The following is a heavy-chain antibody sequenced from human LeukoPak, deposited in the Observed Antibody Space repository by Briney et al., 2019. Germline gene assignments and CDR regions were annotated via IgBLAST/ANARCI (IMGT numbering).Heavy chain of an antibody. V-gene: IGHV3-23*01. CDR3: AKDPAYYYDTQDAFDI. CDR2: ISGSGGST. J-gene: IGHJ3*02. D-gene: IGHD3-22*01. CDR1: GFTFSSYA. Sequence: GGSLRLSCAASGFTFSSYAMSWVRQAPGKGLEWVSAISGSGGSTYYADSVKGRFTISRDNSKNTLYLQMNSLRAEDTAVYYCAKDPAYYYDTQDAFDIWGQGTMVTVSS.